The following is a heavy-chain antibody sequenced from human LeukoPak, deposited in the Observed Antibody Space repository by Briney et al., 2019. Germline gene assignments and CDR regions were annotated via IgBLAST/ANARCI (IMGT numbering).Heavy chain of an antibody. J-gene: IGHJ4*02. CDR1: GVTFSNYF. D-gene: IGHD5-12*01. CDR2: ISSNGNDK. Sequence: PGGCLTLSCAASGVTFSNYFMHWVRQAAGKGLEWVALISSNGNDKLYGDSVKGRFTVSRDDSKRTLYLQMNSLRVEDTAVYYCTTKVIRGNSGDDYDDWGQGTLVTVSS. CDR3: TTKVIRGNSGDDYDD. V-gene: IGHV3-30*03.